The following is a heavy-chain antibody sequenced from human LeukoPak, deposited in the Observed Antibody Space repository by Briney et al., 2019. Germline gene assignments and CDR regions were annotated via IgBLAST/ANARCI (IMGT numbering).Heavy chain of an antibody. J-gene: IGHJ4*02. Sequence: SETLSLTCTVPGGSISSTTYYWGWIRQPPGKWLEWIGTVYYSGSTYYNPSLKSRVTISVDTSKNQFSLKLSSVTAADTAVYYCARLAPMVKPAAGTYTPSPQGWDFINADSWGQGTLVTVSS. D-gene: IGHD6-13*01. CDR3: ARLAPMVKPAAGTYTPSPQGWDFINADS. V-gene: IGHV4-39*01. CDR2: VYYSGST. CDR1: GGSISSTTYY.